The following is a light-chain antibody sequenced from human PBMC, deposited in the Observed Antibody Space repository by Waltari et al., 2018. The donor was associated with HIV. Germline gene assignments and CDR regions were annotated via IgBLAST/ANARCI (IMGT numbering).Light chain of an antibody. CDR1: QSVLYSSNNKNY. CDR2: WAS. CDR3: QQYDSTPLT. J-gene: IGKJ4*01. Sequence: DIVMTQSPDSLAVSLGERATINCKSSQSVLYSSNNKNYLAWYQQRPGQAPKLLIYWASTRESGVPDRFSGSGSGTEFTLTISSLQAEDAAVYYCQQYDSTPLTFGGGTKVEI. V-gene: IGKV4-1*01.